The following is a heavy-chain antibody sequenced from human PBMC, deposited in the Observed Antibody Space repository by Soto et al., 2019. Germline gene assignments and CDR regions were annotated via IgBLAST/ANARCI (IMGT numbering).Heavy chain of an antibody. D-gene: IGHD3-22*01. V-gene: IGHV4-61*01. Sequence: SETLSLTCNVSGDSISSSLYYWTWIRQHPGKGLEWIGYIYYSGSTNYNPSLKSRVTISVDTSKNQFSLKLSSVTAADTAVYYCARGPEAYYYDSSGFDYWGQGALVTVSS. CDR3: ARGPEAYYYDSSGFDY. CDR1: GDSISSSLYY. J-gene: IGHJ4*02. CDR2: IYYSGST.